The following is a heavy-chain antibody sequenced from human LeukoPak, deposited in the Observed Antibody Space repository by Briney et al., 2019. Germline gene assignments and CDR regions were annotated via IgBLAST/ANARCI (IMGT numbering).Heavy chain of an antibody. J-gene: IGHJ4*02. CDR3: ARRYCSGGTCYGDY. CDR2: IYYSGST. V-gene: IGHV4-59*08. Sequence: SQTLSLTCTVSGGSISSYYWSWIRQPPGKGLEWIGYIYYSGSTNYNPSLKSRVTISVDTSKNQFSLKLSSVTAADTAVYYCARRYCSGGTCYGDYWGQGTLVTVSS. D-gene: IGHD2-15*01. CDR1: GGSISSYY.